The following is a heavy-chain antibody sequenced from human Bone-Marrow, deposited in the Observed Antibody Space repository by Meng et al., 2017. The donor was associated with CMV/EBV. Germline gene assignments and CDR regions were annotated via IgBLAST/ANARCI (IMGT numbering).Heavy chain of an antibody. CDR1: GGSFSGYY. CDR2: INHSGST. V-gene: IGHV4-34*01. J-gene: IGHJ4*02. CDR3: ARVQWLVPDY. Sequence: SETLSLTCAVYGGSFSGYYWSWIRQPPGKGLEWIGEINHSGSTNYNPSLKSRVTISVDTSKNQFSLKLSSVTAAETAVYYCARVQWLVPDYWGQGTLVTVSS. D-gene: IGHD6-19*01.